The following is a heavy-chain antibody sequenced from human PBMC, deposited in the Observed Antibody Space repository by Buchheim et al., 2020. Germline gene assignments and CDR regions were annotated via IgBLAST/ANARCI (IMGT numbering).Heavy chain of an antibody. D-gene: IGHD2-2*01. CDR3: AREVYCSSTSCYAADYYYGMDV. J-gene: IGHJ6*02. Sequence: QVQLVQSGSELKKPGASVKVSCKASGYTFTSYAMNWVRQAPGQGLEWMGWINTNTGNPTYAQGFTGRLVFSLDTSVCTAYLQISSLKAEDTAVYYCAREVYCSSTSCYAADYYYGMDVWGQGTT. V-gene: IGHV7-4-1*02. CDR2: INTNTGNP. CDR1: GYTFTSYA.